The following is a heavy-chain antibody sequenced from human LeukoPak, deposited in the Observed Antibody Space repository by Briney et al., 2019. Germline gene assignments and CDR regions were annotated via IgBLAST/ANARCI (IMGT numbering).Heavy chain of an antibody. CDR2: IYFSGST. D-gene: IGHD4-11*01. J-gene: IGHJ6*02. Sequence: PSETLSLTCTVSDDSIGNYYWSWIRQSPGKGLEWIGYIYFSGSTNYNPSLKRRVTMSVVTSKNQFSLRLTSVTAADTATYYCARVGGSNFYNYGMDVWGQGTTVIVSS. CDR1: DDSIGNYY. CDR3: ARVGGSNFYNYGMDV. V-gene: IGHV4-59*01.